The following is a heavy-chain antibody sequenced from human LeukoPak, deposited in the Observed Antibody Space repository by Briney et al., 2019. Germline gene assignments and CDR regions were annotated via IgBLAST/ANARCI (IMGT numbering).Heavy chain of an antibody. J-gene: IGHJ4*02. CDR3: ARGGCGKNCPTHYFDY. CDR1: GFTFSLYS. V-gene: IGHV3-48*01. CDR2: IDRDNDPI. D-gene: IGHD2-21*01. Sequence: AASLSLSYAASGFTFSLYSMNWVRQAPGKGLEWLSYIDRDNDPIHYADSVRGRFIVSGDNAKNSVWLQMNSLSAEDTTVYCCARGGCGKNCPTHYFDYWGQGILVTVSP.